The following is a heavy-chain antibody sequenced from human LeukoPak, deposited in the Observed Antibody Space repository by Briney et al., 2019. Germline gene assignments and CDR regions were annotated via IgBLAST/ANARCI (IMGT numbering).Heavy chain of an antibody. J-gene: IGHJ4*02. D-gene: IGHD3-22*01. CDR2: INPNSGGT. CDR3: ARVGYYESSGYYKY. V-gene: IGHV1-2*06. Sequence: GASVKVSCKASGYTLTDYYMHWVRQAPGQGLEWMGRINPNSGGTNYAQKFQGRVTMTRDTSISTIYMELSRLRSGDTAVYYCARVGYYESSGYYKYWGQGTLVTVSS. CDR1: GYTLTDYY.